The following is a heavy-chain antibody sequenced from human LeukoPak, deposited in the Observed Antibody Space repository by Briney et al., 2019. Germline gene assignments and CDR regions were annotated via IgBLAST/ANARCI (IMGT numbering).Heavy chain of an antibody. CDR2: INTNTGNP. J-gene: IGHJ4*02. CDR1: GYTFTSYA. CDR3: ARRITMVRGSVIYFDY. V-gene: IGHV7-4-1*02. Sequence: ASVKVSCKASGYTFTSYAMNWVRQAPGQGLEWMGWINTNTGNPTYAQGFTGRFVFSLDTSVSTAYLQISSLKAEDTAVYYCARRITMVRGSVIYFDYWGQGTLVTVSS. D-gene: IGHD3-10*01.